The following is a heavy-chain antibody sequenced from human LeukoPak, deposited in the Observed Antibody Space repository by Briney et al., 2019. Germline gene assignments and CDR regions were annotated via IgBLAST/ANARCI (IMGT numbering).Heavy chain of an antibody. Sequence: SQALSLICAVSGGSISSGGYSWSWIRQPPGKGLQWIGYIYHSGSTYYNPSLKSRVTISVDRSKNQFSLKLSYVTAADTAVYYCARARPREVMGFDYWGQGTLVTVSP. CDR2: IYHSGST. J-gene: IGHJ4*02. D-gene: IGHD3-10*01. V-gene: IGHV4-30-2*01. CDR3: ARARPREVMGFDY. CDR1: GGSISSGGYS.